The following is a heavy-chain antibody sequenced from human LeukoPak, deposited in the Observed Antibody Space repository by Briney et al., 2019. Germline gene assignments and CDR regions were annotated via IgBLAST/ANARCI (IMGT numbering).Heavy chain of an antibody. CDR2: IYYSGST. Sequence: SETLSLTCTVSGDSISSYYWSWIRQPPGKGLEWIGYIYYSGSTNYNPSLKSRVTISVDTSKNQFSLKLSSVTAADTAVYYCARGRGSYYSHFDYWGQGTLVTVSS. V-gene: IGHV4-59*12. CDR1: GDSISSYY. D-gene: IGHD1-26*01. J-gene: IGHJ4*02. CDR3: ARGRGSYYSHFDY.